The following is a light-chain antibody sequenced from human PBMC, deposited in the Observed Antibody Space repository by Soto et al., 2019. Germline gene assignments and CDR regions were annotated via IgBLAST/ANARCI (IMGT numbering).Light chain of an antibody. CDR2: WAS. V-gene: IGKV4-1*01. Sequence: DIVMTKFPDSLAVSLGERVTINCKSSQRVLYNSNNKNYLSWYHQKPGQPPTLLISWASTRESGVPDRFSGSGSGTDFTLTISSLQAEDVAVYYCQQYYSIPPNTFGQGTRLEIK. J-gene: IGKJ5*01. CDR1: QRVLYNSNNKNY. CDR3: QQYYSIPPNT.